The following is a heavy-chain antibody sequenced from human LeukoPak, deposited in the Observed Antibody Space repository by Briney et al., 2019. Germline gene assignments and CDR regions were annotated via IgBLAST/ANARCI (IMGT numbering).Heavy chain of an antibody. D-gene: IGHD6-13*01. CDR2: ISWNSGSI. Sequence: TGGSLRLSCAASGFTFDDYAMHWVRQAPGKGLEWVSGISWNSGSIGYADSVKGRFTISRDSAKNSLYLQMNSLGAEDMALYYCAKEIISSSWYSKDAFDIWGQGTMVTVSS. CDR3: AKEIISSSWYSKDAFDI. CDR1: GFTFDDYA. V-gene: IGHV3-9*03. J-gene: IGHJ3*02.